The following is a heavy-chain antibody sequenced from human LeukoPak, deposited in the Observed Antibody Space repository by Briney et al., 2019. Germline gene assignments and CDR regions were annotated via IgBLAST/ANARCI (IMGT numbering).Heavy chain of an antibody. CDR2: IIPILGIA. CDR1: GGTFNSYT. J-gene: IGHJ4*02. CDR3: APHIPDDYSNYHFDY. V-gene: IGHV1-69*02. D-gene: IGHD4-11*01. Sequence: ASVKVSCKASGGTFNSYTISWVRQAPGQGLEWMGRIIPILGIANYAQKFQGRVTITADKSTSTAYMELSSLRSEDTAVYYCAPHIPDDYSNYHFDYWGQGTLVTVSS.